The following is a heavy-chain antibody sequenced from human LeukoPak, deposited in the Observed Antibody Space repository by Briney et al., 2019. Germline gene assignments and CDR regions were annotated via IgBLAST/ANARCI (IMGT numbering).Heavy chain of an antibody. J-gene: IGHJ4*02. V-gene: IGHV3-30*18. CDR3: AKVSGKASSAYNFDY. D-gene: IGHD3-16*01. CDR1: GFTFSSYG. Sequence: PGGSLRLSCAASGFTFSSYGMHWVRQAPGKGLEWVAVISYDGSNKYYADSVKGRFTVSRDDSKNTLYLQMNSLRADDTAVYYCAKVSGKASSAYNFDYWGQGTLVTVSS. CDR2: ISYDGSNK.